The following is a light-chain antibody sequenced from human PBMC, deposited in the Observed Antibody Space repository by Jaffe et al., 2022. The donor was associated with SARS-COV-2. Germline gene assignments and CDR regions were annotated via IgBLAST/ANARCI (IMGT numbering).Light chain of an antibody. Sequence: EIVMTQSPATLSVSPGERATLSCRASQSVSSNLAWYQRKPGQAPRLLIYGASTRATGIPARFGGSGSGTEFTLTISSLQSEDVAVYYCQQYNNWITFGQGTRLEIK. CDR1: QSVSSN. CDR3: QQYNNWIT. CDR2: GAS. V-gene: IGKV3-15*01. J-gene: IGKJ5*01.